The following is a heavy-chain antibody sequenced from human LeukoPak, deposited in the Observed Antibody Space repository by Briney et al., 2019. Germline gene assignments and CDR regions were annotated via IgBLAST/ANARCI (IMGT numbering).Heavy chain of an antibody. CDR2: INAYNGNT. J-gene: IGHJ6*02. CDR3: ARRYCSGGSCYSDGYYGMDV. D-gene: IGHD2-15*01. V-gene: IGHV1-18*01. CDR1: GYTFTNYG. Sequence: ASVNVSCTASGYTFTNYGFSWVRPAPGQGLEWMGWINAYNGNTNYAQKLQGRVTMTTDTSTNTAYMELRSLRSDDTAVYYCARRYCSGGSCYSDGYYGMDVWGQGTAVTVSS.